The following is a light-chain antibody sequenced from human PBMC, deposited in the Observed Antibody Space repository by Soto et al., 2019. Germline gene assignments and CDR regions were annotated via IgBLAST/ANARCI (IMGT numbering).Light chain of an antibody. CDR3: QHRSIWPVS. Sequence: EIVLTQSPATLSLSPCERATLSFSASQSVSSYLAWYQQKPGLAPRLPIYDASNRATGIPARFSGSGSGTDFTLTISSLEPDDFAVYYCQHRSIWPVSFGQGTRLEIK. CDR2: DAS. V-gene: IGKV3-11*01. CDR1: QSVSSY. J-gene: IGKJ5*01.